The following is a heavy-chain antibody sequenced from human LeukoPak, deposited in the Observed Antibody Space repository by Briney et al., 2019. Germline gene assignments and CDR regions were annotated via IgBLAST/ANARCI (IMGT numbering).Heavy chain of an antibody. J-gene: IGHJ4*02. CDR2: IGTASDT. V-gene: IGHV3-13*01. D-gene: IGHD3-22*01. CDR1: GFTFSSFD. CDR3: TIMHGYCDGSGYWVQ. Sequence: GGSLRLSCAASGFTFSSFDMHWVRQPTGQGLEWVSTIGTASDTYYPGSVEGRFTLSRDNLRDTLYMQMNSLRDEDTALYYCTIMHGYCDGSGYWVQWGQGTLVTVSS.